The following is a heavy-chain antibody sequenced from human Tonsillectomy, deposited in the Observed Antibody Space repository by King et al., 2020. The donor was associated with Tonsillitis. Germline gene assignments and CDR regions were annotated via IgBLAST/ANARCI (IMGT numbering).Heavy chain of an antibody. V-gene: IGHV3-33*01. CDR2: IWYDGSDK. CDR1: GFIFRSYG. CDR3: ARDSNRGAAGYYYGMDV. J-gene: IGHJ6*02. Sequence: VQLVESGGGVVQPGRSLRLSCAASGFIFRSYGMHWVRQAPGKGLEWVAVIWYDGSDKYHADSVKGRFTISRDNSKNTLYLQMNSLRVEGTAVYFCARDSNRGAAGYYYGMDVWGQGATVTVSS. D-gene: IGHD1/OR15-1a*01.